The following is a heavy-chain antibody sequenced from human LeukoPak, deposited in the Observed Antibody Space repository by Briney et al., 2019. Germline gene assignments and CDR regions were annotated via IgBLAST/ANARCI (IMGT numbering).Heavy chain of an antibody. J-gene: IGHJ5*02. CDR1: GYSISSGYY. CDR2: IYHSGST. Sequence: SETLSLTCTVSGYSISSGYYWGWIRQPPGKGLEWIGSIYHSGSTYYNPSLKSRVTISVDTPKNQFSLKLSSVTAADTAVYYCARGRRYYYGSEEFDPWGQGTLVTVSS. V-gene: IGHV4-38-2*02. D-gene: IGHD3-10*01. CDR3: ARGRRYYYGSEEFDP.